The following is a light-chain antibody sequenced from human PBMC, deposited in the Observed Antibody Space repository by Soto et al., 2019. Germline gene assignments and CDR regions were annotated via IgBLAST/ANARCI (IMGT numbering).Light chain of an antibody. V-gene: IGLV1-44*01. J-gene: IGLJ3*02. CDR3: ATWDDGLYGPG. CDR2: RDN. CDR1: RSNIGSNP. Sequence: QLVLTQPPSASGTPGQRVTISCSGSRSNIGSNPVQWYLQVPGTAPKLLIYRDNERPSGVPDRFSGSKSGTSASLAISGLQSEDEADYHCATWDDGLYGPGFGGGTKLTVL.